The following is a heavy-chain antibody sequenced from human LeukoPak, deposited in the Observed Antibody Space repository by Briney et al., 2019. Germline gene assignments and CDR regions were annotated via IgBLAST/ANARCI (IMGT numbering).Heavy chain of an antibody. CDR3: ARAPGSYGDYGPFDY. D-gene: IGHD4-17*01. Sequence: SQTLSLTCTVSGGSISSGDYYWSWIRQPPGKGLKWIGYIYYSGSTYYNPSLKSRVTISVDTSKNQFSLKPSSVTAADTAVYYCARAPGSYGDYGPFDYWGQGALVTVSS. CDR1: GGSISSGDYY. J-gene: IGHJ4*02. V-gene: IGHV4-30-4*08. CDR2: IYYSGST.